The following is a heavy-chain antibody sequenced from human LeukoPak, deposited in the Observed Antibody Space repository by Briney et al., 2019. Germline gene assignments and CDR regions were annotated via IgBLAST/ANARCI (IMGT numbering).Heavy chain of an antibody. J-gene: IGHJ6*03. V-gene: IGHV7-4-1*02. CDR3: ARSTSNCGGDCYTNYYYYYYMDV. CDR2: INTNTGNP. Sequence: ASVKVSCKTSGYTFTSYAMNWVRQAPGQGLEWMGWINTNTGNPTYAQGFTGRFVFSLDTSVSTAYLQISSLKAEDTAVYYCARSTSNCGGDCYTNYYYYYYMDVWGKGTTVTVSS. CDR1: GYTFTSYA. D-gene: IGHD2-21*02.